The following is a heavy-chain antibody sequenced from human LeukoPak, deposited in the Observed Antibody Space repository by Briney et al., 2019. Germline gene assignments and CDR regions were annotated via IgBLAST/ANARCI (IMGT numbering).Heavy chain of an antibody. CDR2: IKQDGSEK. CDR3: AALLWFGEYDY. V-gene: IGHV3-7*01. Sequence: GGSLRLSCAASGFTFSSYWMSWVRQAPGEGLEWVANIKQDGSEKYYVDSVKGRFTISRDNAKNSLYLQMNSLRAEDTAVYYCAALLWFGEYDYWGQGTLVTVSS. D-gene: IGHD3-10*01. CDR1: GFTFSSYW. J-gene: IGHJ4*02.